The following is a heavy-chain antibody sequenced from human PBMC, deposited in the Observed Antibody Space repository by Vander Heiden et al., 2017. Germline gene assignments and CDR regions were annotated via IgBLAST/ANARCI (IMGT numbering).Heavy chain of an antibody. Sequence: EVQLLESGGGLVQPGGSLRLSCAASGFTFSRYAMSWVRQAPGKGLEWVSAISGSGGSTYYADSVKGRFTISRDNSKNTLYLQMNSLRAEDTAVYYCAKDYYYDSSGRRFDYWGQGTLVTVSS. CDR1: GFTFSRYA. D-gene: IGHD3-22*01. CDR3: AKDYYYDSSGRRFDY. J-gene: IGHJ4*02. V-gene: IGHV3-23*01. CDR2: ISGSGGST.